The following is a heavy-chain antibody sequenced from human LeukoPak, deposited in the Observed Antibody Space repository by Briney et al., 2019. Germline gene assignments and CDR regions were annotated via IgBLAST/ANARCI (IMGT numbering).Heavy chain of an antibody. J-gene: IGHJ4*02. V-gene: IGHV3-74*01. CDR3: ARGEAVAGTDH. Sequence: GGSLRLSCAASGFTFINYWMHWVRQAPGKGLEWLARINSDGYSFSYADSVKGRFTISRDNAKNTLYLQMNSLRVEDTAFYYCARGEAVAGTDHWGQGVLVTVSS. CDR2: INSDGYSF. CDR1: GFTFINYW. D-gene: IGHD6-19*01.